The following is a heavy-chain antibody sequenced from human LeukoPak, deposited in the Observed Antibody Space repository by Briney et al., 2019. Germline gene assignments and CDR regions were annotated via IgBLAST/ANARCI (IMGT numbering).Heavy chain of an antibody. J-gene: IGHJ4*02. CDR2: MNDDWRTI. D-gene: IGHD3-10*01. CDR3: VRGLYGLGWDF. Sequence: GGSLRLSCSASGFSFRNYALNWVRQAPAKGLEFVSGMNDDWRTIDYADSVKGRFTISRDNSKDTLYLQMNSLRTDDTALYYCVRGLYGLGWDFWGQGTLVTVSS. V-gene: IGHV3-64*04. CDR1: GFSFRNYA.